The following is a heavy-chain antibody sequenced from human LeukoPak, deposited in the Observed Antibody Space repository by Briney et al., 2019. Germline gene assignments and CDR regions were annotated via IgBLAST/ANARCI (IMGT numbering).Heavy chain of an antibody. CDR3: ARDLTTMVRGLPLDY. V-gene: IGHV3-48*02. Sequence: GGSLRLSCAASGFTFSRYGIHWVRQAPGKGLEWVSYISRSSDTIYYADSVKGRFTISRDNAKNSLYLQMNSLRDEDTAVYYCARDLTTMVRGLPLDYWGQGTLVTVSS. J-gene: IGHJ4*02. CDR1: GFTFSRYG. D-gene: IGHD3-10*01. CDR2: ISRSSDTI.